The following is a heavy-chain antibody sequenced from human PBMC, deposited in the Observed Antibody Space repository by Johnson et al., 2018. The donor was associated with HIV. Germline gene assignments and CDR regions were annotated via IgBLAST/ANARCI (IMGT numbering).Heavy chain of an antibody. Sequence: QVQLVESGGGVVQPGRSLRLSCAASGFTFSTYGMHWVRQAPGKGLEWVAVISYDGSNEYYADSVTGRFNISRDNSKNALYLQMNSLRAEDTAVYYCAKPPSMGADGFDIWGQGTLVTVSS. CDR3: AKPPSMGADGFDI. D-gene: IGHD3-16*01. CDR1: GFTFSTYG. J-gene: IGHJ3*02. V-gene: IGHV3-30*18. CDR2: ISYDGSNE.